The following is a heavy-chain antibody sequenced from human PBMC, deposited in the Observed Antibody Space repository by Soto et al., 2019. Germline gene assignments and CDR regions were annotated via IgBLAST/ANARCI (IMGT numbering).Heavy chain of an antibody. V-gene: IGHV4-59*08. D-gene: IGHD3-10*01. J-gene: IGHJ3*02. CDR2: IYYSGST. CDR3: ARLGGITMVGGVLTAFDI. Sequence: SETLSLTCSVSGGSVSSYFWSWVRQPPGKGLEWMAYIYYSGSTNYNPFLKSRVTISVDASKNQSSLKLRSVTAADTAVYYCARLGGITMVGGVLTAFDIWGQGTMVTVSS. CDR1: GGSVSSYF.